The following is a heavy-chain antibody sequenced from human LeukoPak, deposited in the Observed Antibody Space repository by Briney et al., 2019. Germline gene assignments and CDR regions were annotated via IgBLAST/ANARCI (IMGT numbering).Heavy chain of an antibody. CDR2: IYTSGRT. J-gene: IGHJ4*02. CDR3: ARGVLYDSSGYPFDY. CDR1: GGSLSSYF. Sequence: SETLSLTRTVSGGSLSSYFWSWIRQPPGKGLEWIGYIYTSGRTNYNPSLKSRVTISVDTSKNQFSLKLSSVTAADTAVYYCARGVLYDSSGYPFDYWGQGTLVTVSS. V-gene: IGHV4-4*09. D-gene: IGHD3-22*01.